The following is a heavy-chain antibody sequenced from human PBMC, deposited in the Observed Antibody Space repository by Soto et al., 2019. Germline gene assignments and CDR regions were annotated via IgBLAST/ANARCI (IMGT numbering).Heavy chain of an antibody. Sequence: EVQLVESGGGSVQPGGSLRLSCVASGITFTNYWMHWVRQVPGKGLVWVARVDSDGRGTSYAAVVKGRFTISRDNDKNTVYLQLNRLRVEDTAMYYCGTVFEHWGQGIQVTVSS. CDR2: VDSDGRGT. CDR1: GITFTNYW. J-gene: IGHJ4*02. CDR3: GTVFEH. V-gene: IGHV3-74*01.